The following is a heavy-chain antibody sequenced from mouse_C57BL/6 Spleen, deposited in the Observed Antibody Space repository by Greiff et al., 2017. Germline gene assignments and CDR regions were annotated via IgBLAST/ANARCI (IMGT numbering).Heavy chain of an antibody. CDR1: GFPFSSYA. CDR2: ISDGGSYT. CDR3: ARSDAHFYY. V-gene: IGHV5-4*01. J-gene: IGHJ2*01. Sequence: EVQLVESGGGLVKPGGSLKLSCAASGFPFSSYAMSWVRPTPEKRLEWVATISDGGSYTYYPDNVKGRLTISRYNAKNNLYLQMSHLKSEDTAMYYCARSDAHFYYWGQGTTLTVSS.